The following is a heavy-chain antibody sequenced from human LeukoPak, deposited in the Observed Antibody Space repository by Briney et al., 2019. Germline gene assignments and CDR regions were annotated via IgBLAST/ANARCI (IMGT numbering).Heavy chain of an antibody. Sequence: ASVKVSCKASGYAFTSYGISWVRQAPGQGLEWMGWISAYNGNTNYAQKLQGRVTMTTDTSTSTAYMELRSLRSDDTAVYYCARDPRARYCSGGSCYSNLGYFDYWGQGTLVTVSS. D-gene: IGHD2-15*01. V-gene: IGHV1-18*01. CDR1: GYAFTSYG. CDR3: ARDPRARYCSGGSCYSNLGYFDY. J-gene: IGHJ4*02. CDR2: ISAYNGNT.